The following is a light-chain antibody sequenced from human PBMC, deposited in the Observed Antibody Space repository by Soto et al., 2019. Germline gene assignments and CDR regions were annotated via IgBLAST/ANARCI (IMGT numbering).Light chain of an antibody. J-gene: IGKJ2*01. Sequence: DIQMTQSPSTLSASVGDRVTITCRASQSISSWLARYQQKPGKAPKLLIYDASSLESGVPSRFSGSGSGTEFTLTISSLQPDDFATYYCQQYNSYSSYTFGQGTKLEIK. V-gene: IGKV1-5*01. CDR2: DAS. CDR1: QSISSW. CDR3: QQYNSYSSYT.